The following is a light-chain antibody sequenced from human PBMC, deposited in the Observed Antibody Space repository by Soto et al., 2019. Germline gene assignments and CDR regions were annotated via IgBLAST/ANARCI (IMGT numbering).Light chain of an antibody. J-gene: IGKJ1*01. Sequence: DIQMTQSPSTLSASLGESVTITCRASQSISRWLAWYQQKTGKAPKILISDASSLESGVPSRLSGSGSGTELTLTISRLQPDDFATYYCQQYKTHSKTXGQGTKVDIK. CDR1: QSISRW. CDR2: DAS. CDR3: QQYKTHSKT. V-gene: IGKV1-5*01.